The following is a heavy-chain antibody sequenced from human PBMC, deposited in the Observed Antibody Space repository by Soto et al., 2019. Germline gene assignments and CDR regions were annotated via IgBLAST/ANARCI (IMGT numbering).Heavy chain of an antibody. CDR3: NTDNDFWSGSPTFDY. D-gene: IGHD3-3*01. CDR2: IKSKTDVGTT. J-gene: IGHJ4*02. Sequence: GSLILFVAASVLTFSNAWMSLVRQAPGKGLEWVGRIKSKTDVGTTAYAAPVKGRFTISRDDSKNTLYLQMNSLKTEDTAVYYCNTDNDFWSGSPTFDYWGQGTPVTVSS. CDR1: VLTFSNAW. V-gene: IGHV3-15*01.